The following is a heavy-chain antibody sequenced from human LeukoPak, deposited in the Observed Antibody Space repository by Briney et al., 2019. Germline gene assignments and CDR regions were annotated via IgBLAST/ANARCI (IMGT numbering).Heavy chain of an antibody. J-gene: IGHJ6*02. Sequence: PGRSLRLSCAPSGFTFSSYGMHWVRQAPGKGLGWVAVISYDGSNKYYADSVKGRFTISRDNSKNTLYLQMNSLRAEDTAVYYCAKEMLLSYYYYGMDVWGQGTTVTVSS. CDR1: GFTFSSYG. V-gene: IGHV3-30*18. D-gene: IGHD2-21*01. CDR3: AKEMLLSYYYYGMDV. CDR2: ISYDGSNK.